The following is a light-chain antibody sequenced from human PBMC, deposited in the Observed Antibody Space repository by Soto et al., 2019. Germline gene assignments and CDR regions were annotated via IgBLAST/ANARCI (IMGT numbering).Light chain of an antibody. Sequence: EIVLTQSPATLSLSPGERAALSCRASQSVSSYLAWYQQKPGQTPRLLIYDAFKRATGIPARFSGSGSGTDFTLMISSLEPEDFAVYYCQQRSNWPSTFGGGTKVEV. J-gene: IGKJ4*01. V-gene: IGKV3-11*01. CDR3: QQRSNWPST. CDR2: DAF. CDR1: QSVSSY.